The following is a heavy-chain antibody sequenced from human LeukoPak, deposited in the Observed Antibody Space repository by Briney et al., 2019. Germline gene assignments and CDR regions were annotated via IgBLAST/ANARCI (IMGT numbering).Heavy chain of an antibody. CDR2: ISSSSGTI. CDR1: GFTFSSYA. D-gene: IGHD3/OR15-3a*01. Sequence: GGSLRLSCAASGFTFSSYAMHWVRQAPGKGLEWISDISSSSGTIYYADSVRGRFTISRDNAKNSLYLQMNSLRDEDTAVYYCMRDGLWGQGTLVTVSS. CDR3: MRDGL. V-gene: IGHV3-48*02. J-gene: IGHJ4*02.